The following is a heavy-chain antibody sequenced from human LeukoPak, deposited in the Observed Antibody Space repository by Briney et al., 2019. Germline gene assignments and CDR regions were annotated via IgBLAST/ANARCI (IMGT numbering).Heavy chain of an antibody. Sequence: PGGSLRLSRAASGFTFSSYWMHWVRQAPGKGLVWVSRINSDGSSTSYADSVKGRFTISRDNAKNTLYLQMNSLRAEDTAVYYCARVDYYDSSGYLTYYYYYYMDVWGKGTTVTVSS. CDR1: GFTFSSYW. CDR3: ARVDYYDSSGYLTYYYYYYMDV. D-gene: IGHD3-22*01. J-gene: IGHJ6*03. V-gene: IGHV3-74*01. CDR2: INSDGSST.